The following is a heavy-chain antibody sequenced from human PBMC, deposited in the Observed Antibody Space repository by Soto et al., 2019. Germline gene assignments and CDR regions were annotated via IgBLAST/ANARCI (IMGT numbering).Heavy chain of an antibody. CDR2: MNPNSGNT. CDR3: ARERSAAGTGWFDP. D-gene: IGHD6-13*01. CDR1: GYTFTSYD. V-gene: IGHV1-8*01. J-gene: IGHJ5*02. Sequence: QVQLVQSGAEVKKPGASVKVSCKASGYTFTSYDINWVRQATGQGLEWMGWMNPNSGNTGYAQKFQGRVTRTRNTSISTAYMELSSLRSEDTDVYYCARERSAAGTGWFDPWGQGTLVTVSS.